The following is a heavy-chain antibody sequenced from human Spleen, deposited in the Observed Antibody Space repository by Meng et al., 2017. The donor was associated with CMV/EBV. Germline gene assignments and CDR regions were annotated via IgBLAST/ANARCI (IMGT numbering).Heavy chain of an antibody. Sequence: GGSLRLSCAACGFTFSSYDMHWVRQATGKGLEWVSAIGTAGDTYYPGSVKGQFTISRENAKNSLYLQMNSLRAGDTAVYYCATYCTDTVCRAFDIWGQGTMVTVSS. CDR3: ATYCTDTVCRAFDI. CDR2: IGTAGDT. V-gene: IGHV3-13*03. J-gene: IGHJ3*02. CDR1: GFTFSSYD. D-gene: IGHD2-8*01.